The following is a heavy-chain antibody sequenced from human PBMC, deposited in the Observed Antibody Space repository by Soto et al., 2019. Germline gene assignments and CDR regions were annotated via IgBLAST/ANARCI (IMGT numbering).Heavy chain of an antibody. V-gene: IGHV1-69*06. Sequence: ASVKVCCKXSGGSVSSYAISWVRQAPGQGREWMGGMIPTFGTANYAQKFQGRVTISVDTSKSQFCLKLSPVTAADTAVYYRASQGSSSWYEGRWFAPWGRGTLGTVSS. J-gene: IGHJ5*02. CDR3: ASQGSSSWYEGRWFAP. D-gene: IGHD6-13*01. CDR2: MIPTFGTA. CDR1: GGSVSSYA.